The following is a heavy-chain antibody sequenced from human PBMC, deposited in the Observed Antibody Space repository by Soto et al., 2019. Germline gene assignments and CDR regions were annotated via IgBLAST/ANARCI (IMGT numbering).Heavy chain of an antibody. Sequence: LKISCAASGFTFSSYAMHWVRQAPGKGLEWVAVISYDGSNKYYADSVKGRFTISRDNSKNTLYLQMNSLRAEDTAVYYCARNKPGLGYSMDVWGQGTTVTVSS. CDR2: ISYDGSNK. V-gene: IGHV3-30-3*01. D-gene: IGHD6-13*01. J-gene: IGHJ6*02. CDR3: ARNKPGLGYSMDV. CDR1: GFTFSSYA.